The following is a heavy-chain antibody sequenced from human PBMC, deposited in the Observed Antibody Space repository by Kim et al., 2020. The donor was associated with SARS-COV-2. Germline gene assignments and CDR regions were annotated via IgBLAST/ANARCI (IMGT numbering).Heavy chain of an antibody. CDR2: IKQDGNDK. Sequence: GGSLRLSCAASGFTFSSYWMTWVRQAPGKGLEWVANIKQDGNDKYYVDSVKGRFTISRDNAKSSVYLQMNSLRAEDTAVYYCARERWAGTYYFDYWGQGTLVTVSS. J-gene: IGHJ4*02. CDR3: ARERWAGTYYFDY. V-gene: IGHV3-7*01. CDR1: GFTFSSYW.